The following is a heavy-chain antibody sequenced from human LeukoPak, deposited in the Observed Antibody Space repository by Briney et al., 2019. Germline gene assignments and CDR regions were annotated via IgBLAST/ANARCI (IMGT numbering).Heavy chain of an antibody. J-gene: IGHJ4*02. CDR3: ASSLFDSSGYYVYYFDY. CDR2: ISAYNGNT. Sequence: GASVKVSCKASGYTFTSYGISWVRQAPGQGLEWMGWISAYNGNTNYAQKLQGRVTMTTDTSTSTAYMELRSLRSDDTAVYYCASSLFDSSGYYVYYFDYWGQGTLVTVSS. D-gene: IGHD3-22*01. CDR1: GYTFTSYG. V-gene: IGHV1-18*01.